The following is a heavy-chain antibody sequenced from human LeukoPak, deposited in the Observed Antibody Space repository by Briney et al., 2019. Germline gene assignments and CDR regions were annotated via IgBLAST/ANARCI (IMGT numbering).Heavy chain of an antibody. CDR3: ARRGRLPPSWGNWFDP. D-gene: IGHD7-27*01. J-gene: IGHJ5*02. V-gene: IGHV4-4*02. CDR2: IYHSGST. CDR1: GGSISSSNW. Sequence: SGTLSLTCAVSGGSISSSNWWSWVRQPPGKGLEWIGEIYHSGSTNYNPSLKSRVTISVDKSKNQFSLKLSSVTAADTAVYYCARRGRLPPSWGNWFDPWGQGTLVTVSS.